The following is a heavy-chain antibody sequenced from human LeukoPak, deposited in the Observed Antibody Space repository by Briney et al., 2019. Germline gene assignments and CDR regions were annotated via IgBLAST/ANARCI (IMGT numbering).Heavy chain of an antibody. CDR1: GGSISSGGYY. CDR2: IYYSGST. J-gene: IGHJ4*02. V-gene: IGHV4-61*08. Sequence: SETLSLTCTVSGGSISSGGYYWSWIRQPPGKGLEWIGYIYYSGSTNYNPSLKSRVTISVDTSKNQFSLKLSSVTAADTAVYYCARHPPGDSSGYLVDYWGQGTLVTVSS. CDR3: ARHPPGDSSGYLVDY. D-gene: IGHD3-22*01.